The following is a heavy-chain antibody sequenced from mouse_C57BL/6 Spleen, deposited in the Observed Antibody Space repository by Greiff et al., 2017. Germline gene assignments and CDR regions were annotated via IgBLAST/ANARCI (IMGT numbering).Heavy chain of an antibody. CDR2: INPNNGGT. D-gene: IGHD3-2*02. CDR3: ARGEDSAGYSWFAY. V-gene: IGHV1-26*01. CDR1: GYTFTDYY. J-gene: IGHJ3*01. Sequence: EVQLQQSGPELVKPGASVKISCKASGYTFTDYYMNWVKQSHGKSLEWIGDINPNNGGTSYNQKFKGKATLTVDKSSSTAYMELRSLTSEDSAVYYCARGEDSAGYSWFAYWGQGTLVTVSA.